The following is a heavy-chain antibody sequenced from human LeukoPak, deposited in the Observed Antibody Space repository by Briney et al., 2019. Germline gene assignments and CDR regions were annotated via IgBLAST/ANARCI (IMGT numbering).Heavy chain of an antibody. CDR2: ITGRSTYI. Sequence: GGSLRLSCAVSGFTFSSYTMNWVRQAPGKGLEWVSSITGRSTYIYYADSVKRRFTISRDNAKNSLYLQMNSLRAEDTAVYYCARDLTVTSTCWFDRWGQGTLVTVSS. CDR3: ARDLTVTSTCWFDR. J-gene: IGHJ5*02. V-gene: IGHV3-21*01. D-gene: IGHD4-11*01. CDR1: GFTFSSYT.